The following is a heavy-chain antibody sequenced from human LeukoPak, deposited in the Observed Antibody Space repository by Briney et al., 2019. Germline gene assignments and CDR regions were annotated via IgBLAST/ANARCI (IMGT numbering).Heavy chain of an antibody. J-gene: IGHJ6*02. CDR1: GGSFSGYY. CDR3: ARVLVADSSGYYSWYYYYGMDV. Sequence: SETLSLTCAVYGGSFSGYYWGWIRQPPGKGLEWIGSIYYSGSTYYNPSLKSRVTISVDTSKNQFSLKLSSVTAADTAVYYCARVLVADSSGYYSWYYYYGMDVWGQGTTVTVSS. CDR2: IYYSGST. V-gene: IGHV4-34*01. D-gene: IGHD3-22*01.